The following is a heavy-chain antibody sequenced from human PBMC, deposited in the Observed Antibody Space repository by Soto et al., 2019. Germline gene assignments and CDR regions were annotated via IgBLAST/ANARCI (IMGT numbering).Heavy chain of an antibody. D-gene: IGHD1-26*01. J-gene: IGHJ4*02. CDR1: GGSISSYY. CDR2: MYYSGST. Sequence: PSETLSLTCTVSGGSISSYYCSWIRQPPGKGLEWIGYMYYSGSTNYNPSLKSRVTISVDTSKNQFSLKLSSVTAADTAFYYCATFSGSYFDYWGQGTLVTV. CDR3: ATFSGSYFDY. V-gene: IGHV4-59*01.